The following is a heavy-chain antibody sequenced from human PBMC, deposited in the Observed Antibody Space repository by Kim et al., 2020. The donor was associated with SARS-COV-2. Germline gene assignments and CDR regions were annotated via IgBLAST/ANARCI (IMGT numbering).Heavy chain of an antibody. CDR3: ARAPKPLPYYDSSGFTFDY. V-gene: IGHV3-48*02. CDR2: ISSSSSTI. D-gene: IGHD3-22*01. CDR1: GFTFSSYS. J-gene: IGHJ4*02. Sequence: GGSLRLSCAASGFTFSSYSMNWVRQAPGKGLEWVSYISSSSSTIYYADSVKGRFTISRDNAKNSLYLQMNSLRDEDTAVYYCARAPKPLPYYDSSGFTFDYWGQGTLVTVSS.